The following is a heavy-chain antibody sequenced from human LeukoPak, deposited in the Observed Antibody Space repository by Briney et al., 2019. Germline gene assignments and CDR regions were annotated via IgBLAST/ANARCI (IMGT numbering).Heavy chain of an antibody. J-gene: IGHJ4*02. CDR1: GYTFTSYG. V-gene: IGHV1-18*01. D-gene: IGHD6-13*01. CDR2: ISAYNGNT. Sequence: ASVTVSCTASGYTFTSYGISWVRQAPGQGLEWMGWISAYNGNTNYAQKLQGRVTITTDTSTSTAYMELRSLRSDDTAVYYCARDGKYSSSWYCDYWGQGTLVTVSS. CDR3: ARDGKYSSSWYCDY.